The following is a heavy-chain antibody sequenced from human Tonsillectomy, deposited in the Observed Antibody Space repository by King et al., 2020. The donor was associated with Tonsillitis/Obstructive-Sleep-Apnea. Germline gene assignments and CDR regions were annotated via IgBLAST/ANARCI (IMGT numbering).Heavy chain of an antibody. CDR3: ARDDILTGTLSH. J-gene: IGHJ4*02. CDR2: ISGFSGDT. V-gene: IGHV1-18*01. CDR1: DYIFTSYG. Sequence: HVQLVESGAEVKKPGASVKVSCKASDYIFTSYGISWVRQAPGQGLEWMGWISGFSGDTNYAQKTQGRVTMTTDTSTSTAYMELRSLRSDDTAVYYCARDDILTGTLSHWGQGTLVTVSS. D-gene: IGHD3-9*01.